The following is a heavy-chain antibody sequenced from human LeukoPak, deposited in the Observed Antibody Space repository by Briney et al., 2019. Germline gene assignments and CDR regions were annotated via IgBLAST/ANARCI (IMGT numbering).Heavy chain of an antibody. D-gene: IGHD1-1*01. Sequence: GGSLRLSCAPSGFTFGTYWMTWVRQAPGKGLEWVANIKQDGSEEYYVDSVKGRFTISKDNAKNSLYLQMNSLRVEDTAVYYCARHIDWKFDYWGQGTLVTVSS. CDR3: ARHIDWKFDY. J-gene: IGHJ4*02. CDR1: GFTFGTYW. CDR2: IKQDGSEE. V-gene: IGHV3-7*01.